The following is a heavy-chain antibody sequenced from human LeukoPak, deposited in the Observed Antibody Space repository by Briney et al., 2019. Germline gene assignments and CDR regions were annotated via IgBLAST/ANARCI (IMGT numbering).Heavy chain of an antibody. D-gene: IGHD2-15*01. V-gene: IGHV4-59*07. J-gene: IGHJ6*02. CDR3: ARVLASDSAYYYYGTDV. Sequence: SDTLSLTCTVSGRSISSCYWIWIPQPPGKAREGLGYIYHSGTSYYHPPLKSRVTLSVDPSKNQFSLTLSSVNAADTAEYYCARVLASDSAYYYYGTDVWGQRTTVPVSS. CDR1: GRSISSCY. CDR2: IYHSGTS.